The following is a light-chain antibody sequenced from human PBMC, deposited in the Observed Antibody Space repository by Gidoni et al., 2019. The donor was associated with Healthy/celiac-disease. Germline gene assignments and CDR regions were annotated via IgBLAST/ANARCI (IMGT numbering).Light chain of an antibody. Sequence: DIQMTQSPSSLSASVGDRVTITCRASQSISSYLNWYQQKPGTAPKLLIYAASSLQSGVPSRFSGSGYGTDFTLTISSLQPEDFATYYCQQSYSTPPETWTFGQGTKVEIK. CDR1: QSISSY. CDR3: QQSYSTPPETWT. V-gene: IGKV1-39*01. CDR2: AAS. J-gene: IGKJ1*01.